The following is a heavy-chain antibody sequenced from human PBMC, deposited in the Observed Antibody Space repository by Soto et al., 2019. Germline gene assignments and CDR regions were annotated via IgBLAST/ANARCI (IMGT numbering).Heavy chain of an antibody. CDR2: INPNSGGT. J-gene: IGHJ5*02. CDR3: ARGAYYGSGSLYWFDP. V-gene: IGHV1-2*04. CDR1: GYTFTGYY. Sequence: GASVKVSCRASGYTFTGYYMHWVLQAPGQGLDWMGWINPNSGGTNYAQKFQGWVTMTRDTSISTAYMELSRLRSDDTAVYYCARGAYYGSGSLYWFDPWGQGTLVTVSS. D-gene: IGHD3-10*01.